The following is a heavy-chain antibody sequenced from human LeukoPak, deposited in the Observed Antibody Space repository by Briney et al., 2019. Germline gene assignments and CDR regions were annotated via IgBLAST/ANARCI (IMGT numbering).Heavy chain of an antibody. J-gene: IGHJ3*02. CDR2: ISGSSSNT. V-gene: IGHV1-18*01. CDR3: ARATGTWGHDGFDI. D-gene: IGHD3-16*01. Sequence: GASVKDSCKAYGYTLMSHVISWVRPAPGQGVEWMGWISGSSSNTHYAQRLQGRVTMTTDTSTTTAYMELRSLRSDDTAVYYCARATGTWGHDGFDIWGQGTMVTVSS. CDR1: GYTLMSHV.